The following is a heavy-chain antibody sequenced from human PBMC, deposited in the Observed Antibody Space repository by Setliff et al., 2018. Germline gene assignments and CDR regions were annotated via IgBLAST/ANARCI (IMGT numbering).Heavy chain of an antibody. D-gene: IGHD3-22*01. CDR1: GITFKNAW. Sequence: LRLSCSVSGITFKNAWMTWVRQAPGKGPEWVGRIKSSREGATSDYGAPAKGRFTISRDDSKQMIFLQMHNLKTEDTGFYYCATGPRDSRNYLTWLGSWGQGTLVTVSS. J-gene: IGHJ5*01. V-gene: IGHV3-15*01. CDR3: ATGPRDSRNYLTWLGS. CDR2: IKSSREGATS.